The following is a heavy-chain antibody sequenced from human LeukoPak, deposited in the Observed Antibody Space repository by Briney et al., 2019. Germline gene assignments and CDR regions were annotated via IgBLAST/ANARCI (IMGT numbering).Heavy chain of an antibody. J-gene: IGHJ5*02. CDR1: AGSISSHY. V-gene: IGHV4-59*11. CDR3: ARLPSSTSPFDP. CDR2: IDYSGST. Sequence: SETLSLTCTVSAGSISSHYWSWIRQPPGKGLEWIGYIDYSGSTNYNPSLKSRVTISVDTSRNQFSLQLSSVTAADTAVYYCARLPSSTSPFDPWGQGTLVTVSS. D-gene: IGHD2-2*01.